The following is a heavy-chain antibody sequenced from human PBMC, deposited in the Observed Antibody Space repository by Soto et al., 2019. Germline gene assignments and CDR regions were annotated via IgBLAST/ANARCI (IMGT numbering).Heavy chain of an antibody. D-gene: IGHD6-13*01. Sequence: PSETLSLTCSVSGDSISSYYWSWIRQPPGKGLEWIGFFFYSGSTNYNPSLKSRVTTSVGTSKNQFSLNLSSVTAADTAVYYCARLGAAAGLADWFDPWGQGTLVTVSS. J-gene: IGHJ5*02. CDR3: ARLGAAAGLADWFDP. V-gene: IGHV4-59*08. CDR2: FFYSGST. CDR1: GDSISSYY.